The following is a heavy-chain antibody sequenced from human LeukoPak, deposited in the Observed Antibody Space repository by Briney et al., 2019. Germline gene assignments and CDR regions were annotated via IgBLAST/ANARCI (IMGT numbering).Heavy chain of an antibody. J-gene: IGHJ6*02. Sequence: PSETLSLTCTVSGGSISSYYWSWIRQPPGKGLEWIGYIYYSGSTNCNPSLKSRVTISVDTSKNQFSLKLSSVTAADTAVYYCARGSDYYYYGMDVWGQGTTVTVSS. CDR1: GGSISSYY. CDR3: ARGSDYYYYGMDV. CDR2: IYYSGST. V-gene: IGHV4-59*01.